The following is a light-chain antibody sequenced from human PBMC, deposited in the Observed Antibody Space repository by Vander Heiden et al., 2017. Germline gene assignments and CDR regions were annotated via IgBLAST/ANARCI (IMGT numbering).Light chain of an antibody. Sequence: IVMTQPPATLSVSPGERVTLSCRASQSVSINLAWYQQKPGQAPRLLIYVASTRATGIPARFSGSGSGPEFTLTISSLQSDDSAVYYCQQYNNWPRTFGQRTKVEIK. J-gene: IGKJ1*01. V-gene: IGKV3-15*01. CDR1: QSVSIN. CDR3: QQYNNWPRT. CDR2: VAS.